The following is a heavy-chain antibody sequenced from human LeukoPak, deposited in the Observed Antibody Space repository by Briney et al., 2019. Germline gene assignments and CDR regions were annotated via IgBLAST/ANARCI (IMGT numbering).Heavy chain of an antibody. CDR1: GYTFTVYY. D-gene: IGHD3-10*01. CDR3: ARQRMVRGVINAFDI. CDR2: INPNSGGT. V-gene: IGHV1-2*04. Sequence: ASVKVSCKPSGYTFTVYYMHWVRQAPGQGLEWMGWINPNSGGTNYAQKFQGWVTMTRDTSISTAYMELSRLRSDDTAVYYCARQRMVRGVINAFDIWGQGTMVTVSS. J-gene: IGHJ3*02.